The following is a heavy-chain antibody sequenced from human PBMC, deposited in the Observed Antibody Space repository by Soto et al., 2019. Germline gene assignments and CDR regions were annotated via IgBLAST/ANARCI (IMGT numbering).Heavy chain of an antibody. CDR1: GFTFSSYV. CDR3: ARSMPNTDNYYGIDV. J-gene: IGHJ6*02. D-gene: IGHD2-2*01. Sequence: QVQLVESGGGVVQPGRSLRLSCAASGFTFSSYVMHWVRQAPGKGLEWVAVISSDGSRKYYADSVKGRFTISRDNSKNTLYLQMNSLTVEDTAVYYCARSMPNTDNYYGIDVWGQGTTVTVSS. CDR2: ISSDGSRK. V-gene: IGHV3-30-3*01.